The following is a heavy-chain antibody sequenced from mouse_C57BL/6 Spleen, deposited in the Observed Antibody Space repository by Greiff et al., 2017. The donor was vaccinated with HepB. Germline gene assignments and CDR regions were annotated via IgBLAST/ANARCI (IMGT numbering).Heavy chain of an antibody. CDR1: GYTFTSYG. CDR3: ARGGSSPPFDY. CDR2: IYPRSGNT. V-gene: IGHV1-81*01. Sequence: QVQLQQSGAELARPGASVKLSCKASGYTFTSYGISWVKQRTGQGLEWIGEIYPRSGNTYYNEKFKGKATLTADKSSSTAYMELRSLTSEDSAVYFCARGGSSPPFDYWGQGTTLTVSS. D-gene: IGHD1-1*01. J-gene: IGHJ2*01.